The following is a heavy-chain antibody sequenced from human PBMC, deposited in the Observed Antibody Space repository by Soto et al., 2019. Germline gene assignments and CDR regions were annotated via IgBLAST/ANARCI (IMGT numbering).Heavy chain of an antibody. D-gene: IGHD6-19*01. CDR2: ISGSGGST. CDR3: AKGVPGIAVAGTGYFQH. Sequence: PGGSLRLSCAASGFTFSSYAMSWVRQAPGKGPEWVSAISGSGGSTYYADSVKGRFTISRDNSKKTVYLQMNSLRAEDTAVYYCAKGVPGIAVAGTGYFQHWGQGTLVTVSS. CDR1: GFTFSSYA. V-gene: IGHV3-23*01. J-gene: IGHJ1*01.